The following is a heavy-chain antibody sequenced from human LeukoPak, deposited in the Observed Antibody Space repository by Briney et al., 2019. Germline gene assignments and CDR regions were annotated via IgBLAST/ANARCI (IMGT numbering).Heavy chain of an antibody. Sequence: GGSRRLSCAASGFTFSSYGMSWVRQAPGKGLEWVSAIGDTGGSTLYADSVKGRFTISRDNSKNTLYLQMNSLRAEDTAVYYCARDLVRNYYYYGMDVWGQGTTVTVSS. CDR2: IGDTGGST. CDR3: ARDLVRNYYYYGMDV. CDR1: GFTFSSYG. V-gene: IGHV3-23*01. J-gene: IGHJ6*02. D-gene: IGHD3-16*01.